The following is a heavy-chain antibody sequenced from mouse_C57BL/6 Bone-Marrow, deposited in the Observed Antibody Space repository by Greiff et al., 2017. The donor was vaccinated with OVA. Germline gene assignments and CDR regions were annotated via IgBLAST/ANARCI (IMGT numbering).Heavy chain of an antibody. CDR3: ARLTGTKGAWFAY. CDR2: MYPGSGST. Sequence: QVQLQQPGAELVKPGASVKMSCKASGYTFTSYWITWVKQRPGQGLEWIGDMYPGSGSTNYNEKFKSKATLTVDTSSSTAYMQLSSLTSEDSAVYYCARLTGTKGAWFAYWGQGTLVTVSA. V-gene: IGHV1-55*01. CDR1: GYTFTSYW. J-gene: IGHJ3*01. D-gene: IGHD4-1*01.